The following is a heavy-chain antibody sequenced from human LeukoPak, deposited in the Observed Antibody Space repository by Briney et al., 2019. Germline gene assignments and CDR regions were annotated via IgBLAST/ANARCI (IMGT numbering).Heavy chain of an antibody. CDR2: IYYTGST. J-gene: IGHJ4*02. CDR1: GGXISSLY. Sequence: SETLSLTCSVSGGXISSLYCSWIRQPPGKGPEWIGYIYYTGSTNYNPSLKSRVTIFVDMSKNQFSLRLSSVTAADTALYYCARHRAYSSASPFDYWGQGALVTVSS. D-gene: IGHD6-6*01. V-gene: IGHV4-59*08. CDR3: ARHRAYSSASPFDY.